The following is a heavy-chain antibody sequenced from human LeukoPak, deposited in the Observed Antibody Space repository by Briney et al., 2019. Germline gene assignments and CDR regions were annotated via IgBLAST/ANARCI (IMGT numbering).Heavy chain of an antibody. CDR1: GGSISSYY. J-gene: IGHJ5*02. CDR3: ARGNEGFDP. Sequence: SSETLSLTCTVSGGSISSYYWSWIRQPPGKGLEWIGYIYYSGSTNYNPSLKSRVTISVDTSKNQFSLKLSSVTAADTAVYYCARGNEGFDPWGQGTLVTVSS. CDR2: IYYSGST. D-gene: IGHD1-1*01. V-gene: IGHV4-59*01.